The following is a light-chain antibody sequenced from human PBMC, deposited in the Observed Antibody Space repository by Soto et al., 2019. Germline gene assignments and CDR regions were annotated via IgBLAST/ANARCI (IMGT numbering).Light chain of an antibody. Sequence: QFTKSPSSLSASVGDRVTITFRASQGISSYLAWYQQKPGKAPKLLIYAASTLQSGVPSRFSGSGSATDFTLTISSLQPEDFATYYCQQLNSYPLTFVCGTNVDIK. CDR3: QQLNSYPLT. CDR1: QGISSY. V-gene: IGKV1-9*01. J-gene: IGKJ4*01. CDR2: AAS.